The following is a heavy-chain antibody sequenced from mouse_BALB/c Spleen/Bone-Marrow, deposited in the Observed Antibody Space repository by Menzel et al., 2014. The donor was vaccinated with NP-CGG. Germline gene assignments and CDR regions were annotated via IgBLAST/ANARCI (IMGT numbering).Heavy chain of an antibody. Sequence: VHVKQSGAELVKPGASVKLPCTASGFNIKDTYMHWVKQRPEQGLEWIGGIDPANGNTKYDPKFLGKATITADTSSNTAYLQLSSLTSEDTAVYYCVRGGWLLLFAYWGQGTLVTVSA. CDR3: VRGGWLLLFAY. V-gene: IGHV14-3*02. J-gene: IGHJ3*01. CDR2: IDPANGNT. D-gene: IGHD2-3*01. CDR1: GFNIKDTY.